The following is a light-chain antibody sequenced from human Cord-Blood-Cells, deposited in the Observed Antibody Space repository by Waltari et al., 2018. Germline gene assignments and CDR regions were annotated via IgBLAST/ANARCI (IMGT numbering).Light chain of an antibody. CDR2: DVS. Sequence: QSALTQPASVSGSPGQSITISCTGTSSDVGGYNYVSWYQQHPGKAPKLMIHDVSNRPSGVSNRFSGSKSGNMASLTISGLQAEDEADYYCSSYTSSSTYVFGTGTKVTVL. V-gene: IGLV2-14*01. J-gene: IGLJ1*01. CDR1: SSDVGGYNY. CDR3: SSYTSSSTYV.